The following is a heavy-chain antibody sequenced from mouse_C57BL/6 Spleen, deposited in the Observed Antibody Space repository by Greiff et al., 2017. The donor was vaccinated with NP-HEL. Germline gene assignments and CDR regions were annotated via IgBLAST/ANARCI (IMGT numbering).Heavy chain of an antibody. CDR3: ASPITTVVVPYAMDY. D-gene: IGHD1-1*01. CDR1: GYSFTSYY. J-gene: IGHJ4*01. Sequence: QVQLQQSGPELVKPGASVKISCKASGYSFTSYYIHWVKQRPGQGLEWIGWIYPGSGHTKYNEKFKGKATLTADTSSSTAYMQLSSLTSEDSAVYYCASPITTVVVPYAMDYWGQGTSVTVSS. CDR2: IYPGSGHT. V-gene: IGHV1-66*01.